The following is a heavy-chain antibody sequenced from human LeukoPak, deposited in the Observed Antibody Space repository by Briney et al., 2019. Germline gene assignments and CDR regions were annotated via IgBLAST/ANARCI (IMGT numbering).Heavy chain of an antibody. Sequence: SQTLSLTCTVSGGSISSGDYYWSWIRQPPGKGLEWIGYFYYSGSTYYNPSLKSRVTISVDTSKNQFSLKLSSVTAADTAVYYCARYLGFGELLDYYMDVWGKGTTVTVSS. CDR2: FYYSGST. CDR1: GGSISSGDYY. V-gene: IGHV4-30-4*01. D-gene: IGHD3-10*01. CDR3: ARYLGFGELLDYYMDV. J-gene: IGHJ6*03.